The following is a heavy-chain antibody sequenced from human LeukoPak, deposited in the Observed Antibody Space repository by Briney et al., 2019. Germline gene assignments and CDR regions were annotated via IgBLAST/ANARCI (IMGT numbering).Heavy chain of an antibody. J-gene: IGHJ5*02. V-gene: IGHV4-30-4*01. D-gene: IGHD4-11*01. CDR2: IYYSGIT. Sequence: PSQPLSLTCTVSGGSISSGDYYWSWIRQPPGKGLEWIGYIYYSGITYYNPSLKSRVTISVDTSKNQFSLKLTSVTAADTAVYFCARGDDYQNWFDPWGQGTLVTVSS. CDR3: ARGDDYQNWFDP. CDR1: GGSISSGDYY.